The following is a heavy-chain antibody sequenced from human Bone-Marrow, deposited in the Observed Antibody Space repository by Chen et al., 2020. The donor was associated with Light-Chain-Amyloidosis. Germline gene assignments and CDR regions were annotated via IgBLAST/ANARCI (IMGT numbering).Heavy chain of an antibody. CDR3: XXXXYLGVXTPEWYFNL. D-gene: IGHD2-15*01. J-gene: IGHJ2*01. CDR1: GGSISSSSHY. Sequence: ETLSLTCTVSGGSISSSSHYWGWIRQTPGKGLEWIGSIYYSGNTYYNPSLKSRVTXSXXXXXXXXXXXXXXXXXXXXXXXXXXXXXYLGVXTPEWYFNLWGRGTLVTVSS. CDR2: IYYSGNT. V-gene: IGHV4-39*01.